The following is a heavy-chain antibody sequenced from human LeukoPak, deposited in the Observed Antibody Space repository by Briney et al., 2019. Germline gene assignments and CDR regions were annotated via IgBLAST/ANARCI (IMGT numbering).Heavy chain of an antibody. V-gene: IGHV3-23*01. J-gene: IGHJ4*02. CDR1: GFTFSSYA. Sequence: GGSLRLSCAASGFTFSSYAMSWVRQAPGKGLEWVSAISGSGGSTYYADSVKGRFTTSRDNSRNTLYLQMNSLRAEDTAVYYCAKDWDYYGSGSYFDYWGQGTLVTVSS. CDR2: ISGSGGST. CDR3: AKDWDYYGSGSYFDY. D-gene: IGHD3-10*01.